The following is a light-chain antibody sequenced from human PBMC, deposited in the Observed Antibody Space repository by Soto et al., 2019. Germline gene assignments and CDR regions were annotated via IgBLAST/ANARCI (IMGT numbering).Light chain of an antibody. CDR2: GAS. CDR3: QQYMSSVT. V-gene: IGKV3-20*01. Sequence: EIVLTQSPGSLSLSPGQRATLSCRASQSVDTTFFAWYQKKPGQAPRLLIYGASKRATGIPDRFSGNGSGTDFTLIISRLEPEDFAVYYCQQYMSSVTFGQGTKVEIK. J-gene: IGKJ1*01. CDR1: QSVDTTF.